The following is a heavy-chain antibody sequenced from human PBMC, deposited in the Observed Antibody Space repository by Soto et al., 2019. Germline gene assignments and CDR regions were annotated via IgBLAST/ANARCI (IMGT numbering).Heavy chain of an antibody. CDR2: IYYSGST. Sequence: QVQLQESGPGLVKPSETLSLTCTVSGGSISSYYWSWIRQPPGKGLEWIGYIYYSGSTNYNPSLKSRVTIPVDTSKNQFSLKLSSVTAADTAVYYCARDWASCYGPCHAFDIWGQGTMVTVSS. CDR3: ARDWASCYGPCHAFDI. J-gene: IGHJ3*02. V-gene: IGHV4-59*01. D-gene: IGHD2-2*01. CDR1: GGSISSYY.